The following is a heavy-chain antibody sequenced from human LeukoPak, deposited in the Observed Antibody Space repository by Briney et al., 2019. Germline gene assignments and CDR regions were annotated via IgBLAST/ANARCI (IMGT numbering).Heavy chain of an antibody. Sequence: PSETLSLTCTVSGGSISGYYLNWIRRPPGKGLEWIGYIYYSGSTNYNPSLKSRVTISLDTSKNQFSLKLSSVTAADTAVYYCARSGSYAAAGDYWGQGTLVTVSS. J-gene: IGHJ4*02. CDR1: GGSISGYY. D-gene: IGHD2-15*01. V-gene: IGHV4-59*08. CDR2: IYYSGST. CDR3: ARSGSYAAAGDY.